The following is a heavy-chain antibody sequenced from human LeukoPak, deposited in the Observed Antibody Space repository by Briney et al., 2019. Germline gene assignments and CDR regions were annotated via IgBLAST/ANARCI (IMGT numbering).Heavy chain of an antibody. V-gene: IGHV4-61*02. CDR3: ARYNDFWSGNWFDP. D-gene: IGHD3-3*01. CDR2: IYTSGST. Sequence: SETLSLTCTVSGGSISSGSYYWSWIRQPAGKGLEWIGRIYTSGSTNYNPSLKSRVTMSVDTSKNQFSLKLSSVTAADTAVYYCARYNDFWSGNWFDPWGQGTLVTVSS. CDR1: GGSISSGSYY. J-gene: IGHJ5*02.